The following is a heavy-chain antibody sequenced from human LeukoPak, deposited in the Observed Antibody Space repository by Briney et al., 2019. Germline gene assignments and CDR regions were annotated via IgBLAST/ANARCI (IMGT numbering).Heavy chain of an antibody. J-gene: IGHJ4*02. V-gene: IGHV1-3*01. D-gene: IGHD6-13*01. Sequence: ASVKVSCKASGYTFTSYAMHWVRQAPGQRLEWMGWINAGNGNTKYSQKFQGRVTITRDTSASTAYMELSSLRSEDTAVYYCARDIGIAAAGTLDYWGQGTLVTVSS. CDR2: INAGNGNT. CDR1: GYTFTSYA. CDR3: ARDIGIAAAGTLDY.